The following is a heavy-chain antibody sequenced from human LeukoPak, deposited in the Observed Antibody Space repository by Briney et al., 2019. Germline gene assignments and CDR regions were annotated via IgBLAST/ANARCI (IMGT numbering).Heavy chain of an antibody. Sequence: SETLSLTCTVSGGSISSYYWSWIRQPPGKGLEWIGHISYSGITNYNPSLKSRVTISADTSKNQFSLHLNSVTPEDTAVYYCAGGCNDSDAFNVWGPGTMVTVSS. CDR2: ISYSGIT. CDR1: GGSISSYY. CDR3: AGGCNDSDAFNV. V-gene: IGHV4-59*12. D-gene: IGHD2-8*01. J-gene: IGHJ3*01.